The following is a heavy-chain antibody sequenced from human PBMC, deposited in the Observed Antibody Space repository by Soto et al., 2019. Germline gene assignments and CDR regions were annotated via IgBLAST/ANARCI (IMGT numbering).Heavy chain of an antibody. CDR2: IYPGDSDT. Sequence: GESLKISCKGSGYSFTSYWIGWVRQMPGKGLEWMGIIYPGDSDTRYSPSFQGQVTISADKSISTAYLQWSSLKASDTAMYYCARRSRYNWNYDPTSHYGMDVWGQGTTVTV. V-gene: IGHV5-51*01. D-gene: IGHD1-7*01. CDR1: GYSFTSYW. J-gene: IGHJ6*02. CDR3: ARRSRYNWNYDPTSHYGMDV.